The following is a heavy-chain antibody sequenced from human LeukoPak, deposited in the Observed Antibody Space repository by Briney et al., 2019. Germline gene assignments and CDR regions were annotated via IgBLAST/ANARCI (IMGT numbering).Heavy chain of an antibody. J-gene: IGHJ4*02. V-gene: IGHV1-2*06. Sequence: ASVKVSCKASGYTFTAYYMHWVRQAPGQGLEWMGRINPNSGGTNYAQKFQGRVTMTRDTSISTAYMELSRLRSDDTAVYYCARAGSSGWFRNSFDYWGQGTLVTVSS. CDR1: GYTFTAYY. CDR2: INPNSGGT. CDR3: ARAGSSGWFRNSFDY. D-gene: IGHD6-19*01.